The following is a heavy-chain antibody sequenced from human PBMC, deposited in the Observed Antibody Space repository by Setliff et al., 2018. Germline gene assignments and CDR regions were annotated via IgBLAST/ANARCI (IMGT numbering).Heavy chain of an antibody. CDR1: GGSFSGYY. V-gene: IGHV4-34*12. J-gene: IGHJ4*02. D-gene: IGHD2-21*02. Sequence: SETLSLTCAVYGGSFSGYYWSWIRQPPGKRLEWIGEIIHSGSTNYNPSLKSRVTISMDTSKNQFSLKVSSVTATDTAVYYCARDLGHGGDSDYWGQGTLVTVSS. CDR3: ARDLGHGGDSDY. CDR2: IIHSGST.